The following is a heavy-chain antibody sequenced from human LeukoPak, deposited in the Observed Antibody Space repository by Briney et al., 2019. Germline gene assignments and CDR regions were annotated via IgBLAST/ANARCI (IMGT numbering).Heavy chain of an antibody. Sequence: PSGTLSLTCAVSGGSISSSNWWSWVRQPPGKGLEWIGEINHSGSTNYNPSLKSRVTISADTSKNQFSLKLSSLSAADAAVYYCARRYSGSYHDVIDFWGQGTLVTVSS. J-gene: IGHJ4*02. D-gene: IGHD1-26*01. CDR3: ARRYSGSYHDVIDF. V-gene: IGHV4-4*02. CDR1: GGSISSSNW. CDR2: INHSGST.